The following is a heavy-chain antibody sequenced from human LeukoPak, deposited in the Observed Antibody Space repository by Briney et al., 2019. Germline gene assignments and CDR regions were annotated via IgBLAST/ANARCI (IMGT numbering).Heavy chain of an antibody. CDR1: GFTFSSYA. CDR3: AKVSGGGLYYDGMDV. V-gene: IGHV3-23*01. J-gene: IGHJ6*02. Sequence: LSGGSLRLSCAASGFTFSSYAMSWVRQAPGKGLEWVSAISGSGGSTYYADSVKGRFTISRDNSKNTLYLQMNSPRAEDTAVYYCAKVSGGGLYYDGMDVWGQGTTVTVSS. CDR2: ISGSGGST. D-gene: IGHD1-14*01.